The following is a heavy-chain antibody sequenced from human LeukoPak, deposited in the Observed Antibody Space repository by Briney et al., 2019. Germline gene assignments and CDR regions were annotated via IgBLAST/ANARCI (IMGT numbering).Heavy chain of an antibody. Sequence: VASVKVSCKASGGTFSSYAISWVRQAPGQGLEWMGGIIPIFGTANYAQKFQGGVTITADESTSTAYMELSSLRSEDTAVYYCARTPRGDYDFWSGYYQNYYYYYMDVWGKGTTVTVSS. V-gene: IGHV1-69*13. D-gene: IGHD3-3*01. CDR1: GGTFSSYA. CDR2: IIPIFGTA. J-gene: IGHJ6*03. CDR3: ARTPRGDYDFWSGYYQNYYYYYMDV.